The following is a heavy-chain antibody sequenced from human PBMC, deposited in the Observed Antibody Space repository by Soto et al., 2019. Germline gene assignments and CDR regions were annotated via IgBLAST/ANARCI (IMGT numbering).Heavy chain of an antibody. V-gene: IGHV4-31*03. J-gene: IGHJ6*02. Sequence: QVQLQESGPGLVKPSQTLSLTCTVSGGSISSGGYYWSWIRQHPGKGLEWIGYIYYSGSTYYNPSLKSRVTISVDTSKNQFSLKLSSVTAADTAVYYCARDRYSSPLHNDYYYGMDVWGQGTTVTVSS. CDR3: ARDRYSSPLHNDYYYGMDV. CDR1: GGSISSGGYY. D-gene: IGHD6-13*01. CDR2: IYYSGST.